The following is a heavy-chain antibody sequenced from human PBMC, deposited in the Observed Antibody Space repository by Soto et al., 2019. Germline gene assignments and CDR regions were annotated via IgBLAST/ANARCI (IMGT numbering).Heavy chain of an antibody. D-gene: IGHD3-10*01. CDR1: GFTVSSNY. V-gene: IGHV3-53*04. CDR3: ARDPGRAGKDDY. Sequence: EVQLVESGGGLVQPGGSLRLSCAASGFTVSSNYMSWVRQAPGKGLELVSVIYSGGSTYYSDSVKGRFTISRHNSKTTLYHQMNSLRAEATAVYYCARDPGRAGKDDYWVQGSLITVSS. CDR2: IYSGGST. J-gene: IGHJ4*02.